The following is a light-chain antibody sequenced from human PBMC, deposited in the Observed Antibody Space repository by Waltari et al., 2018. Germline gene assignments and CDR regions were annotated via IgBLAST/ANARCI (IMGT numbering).Light chain of an antibody. J-gene: IGKJ1*01. CDR2: DAS. Sequence: EIVLTQSPGSLSLSPGERATLSCRASQSVGKSLAWYQHKPGQAPRLLIYDASSRATGIADRFSGSGSGTDFILTISRLEPEDFAVYYCQHYVTLPATFGQGTKVEV. CDR3: QHYVTLPAT. CDR1: QSVGKS. V-gene: IGKV3-20*01.